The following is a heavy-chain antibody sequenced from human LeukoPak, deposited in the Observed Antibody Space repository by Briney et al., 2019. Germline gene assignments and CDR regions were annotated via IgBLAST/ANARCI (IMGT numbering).Heavy chain of an antibody. CDR2: INPNSGGT. J-gene: IGHJ4*02. D-gene: IGHD3-10*01. CDR1: GYTFTGYY. CDR3: ARDLSYYGSGSYYFAY. Sequence: GASVKVSCKASGYTFTGYYMHWVRQAPGQGLEWMGWINPNSGGTNYAQKFQGRVTMTRDTSISTAYTELSRLRSDDTALYYCARDLSYYGSGSYYFAYWGQGTLVTVSS. V-gene: IGHV1-2*02.